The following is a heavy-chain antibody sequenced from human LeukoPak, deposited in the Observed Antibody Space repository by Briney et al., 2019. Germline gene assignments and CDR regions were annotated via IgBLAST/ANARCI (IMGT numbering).Heavy chain of an antibody. J-gene: IGHJ4*02. CDR2: IRYDGSNK. CDR3: ASSTVVVAAFDY. D-gene: IGHD2-15*01. V-gene: IGHV3-30*02. CDR1: GFTFSSYA. Sequence: GGSLRLSCAASGFTFSSYAMSWVRQAPGKGLEWVAFIRYDGSNKYYADSVKGRFTISRDNSKNTLYLQMNSLRAEDTAVYYCASSTVVVAAFDYWGQGTLVTVSS.